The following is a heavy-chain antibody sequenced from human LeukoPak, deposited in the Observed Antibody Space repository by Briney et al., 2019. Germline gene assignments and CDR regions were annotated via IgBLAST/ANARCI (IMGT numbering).Heavy chain of an antibody. V-gene: IGHV3-23*01. CDR3: AKGGDYGGSYWSDEA. Sequence: GGPLRLSCAASGFTFTSYAMSWVRQAPGKGLEWASAISGSGGSTYYADSVKGRFTISRDNSKNTLYLQMNSLRAEDTAIYYCAKGGDYGGSYWSDEAWGQGTLVTVSS. J-gene: IGHJ5*02. D-gene: IGHD1-26*01. CDR1: GFTFTSYA. CDR2: ISGSGGST.